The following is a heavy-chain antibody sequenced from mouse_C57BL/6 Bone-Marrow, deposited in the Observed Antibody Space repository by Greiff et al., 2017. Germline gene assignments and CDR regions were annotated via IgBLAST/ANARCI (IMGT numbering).Heavy chain of an antibody. J-gene: IGHJ3*01. V-gene: IGHV1-69*01. CDR2: IEPSDSYY. Sequence: QVQLQQPGAELVLPGASVKLSCKASGYTFTSYWMHWVKQRPGQGLEWIGQIEPSDSYYNSNQKFKGKYTLTVDKSCSTAYMQLSSLTSEDSAVYYCARTSNYGSSYQFAYWGQGTLVTVSA. CDR1: GYTFTSYW. CDR3: ARTSNYGSSYQFAY. D-gene: IGHD1-1*01.